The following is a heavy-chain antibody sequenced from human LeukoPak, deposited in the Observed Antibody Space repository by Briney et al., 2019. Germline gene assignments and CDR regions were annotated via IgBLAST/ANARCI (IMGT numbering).Heavy chain of an antibody. V-gene: IGHV4-59*01. CDR1: GGSISSYY. CDR3: ARTYYYGSGSYSPYYMDV. CDR2: IYYSGST. D-gene: IGHD3-10*01. Sequence: PSETLSLTRTVSGGSISSYYWSWIRQPPGKGLEWIGYIYYSGSTNYNPSLKSRVTISVDTSKNQFSLELSSVTAADTAVYYCARTYYYGSGSYSPYYMDVWGKGTTVTISS. J-gene: IGHJ6*03.